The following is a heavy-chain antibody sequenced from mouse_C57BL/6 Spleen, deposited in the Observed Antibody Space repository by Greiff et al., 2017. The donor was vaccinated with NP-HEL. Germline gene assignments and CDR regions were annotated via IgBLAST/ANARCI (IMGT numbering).Heavy chain of an antibody. Sequence: QVQLQQSGPGLVQPSQSLSITCTVSGFSLTSYGVHWVRQSPGKGLEWLGVIWSGGSTDYNAAFISRLSISKDNSKSQVFFKMNSLQADDTAIYYCARGYGSSFGLYYYAMDYWGQGTSVTVSS. CDR2: IWSGGST. CDR1: GFSLTSYG. D-gene: IGHD1-1*01. CDR3: ARGYGSSFGLYYYAMDY. J-gene: IGHJ4*01. V-gene: IGHV2-2*01.